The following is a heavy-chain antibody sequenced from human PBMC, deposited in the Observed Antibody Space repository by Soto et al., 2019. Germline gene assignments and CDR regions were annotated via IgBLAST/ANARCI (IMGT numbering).Heavy chain of an antibody. D-gene: IGHD1-26*01. J-gene: IGHJ4*01. Sequence: ASVKVSCKAPGYTFTNYAVHWLRQAPGQALEWMGWLNAGNGDTKYSPTFQGRVTITRDTSSSTAYMELRSLRSDDTAIYYCARDPGAATFDYWGQGTLVTVSS. V-gene: IGHV1-3*01. CDR1: GYTFTNYA. CDR3: ARDPGAATFDY. CDR2: LNAGNGDT.